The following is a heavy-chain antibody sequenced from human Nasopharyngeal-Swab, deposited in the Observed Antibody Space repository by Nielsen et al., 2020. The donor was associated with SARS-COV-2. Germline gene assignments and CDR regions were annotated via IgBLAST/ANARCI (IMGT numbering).Heavy chain of an antibody. CDR2: IKQDGTEK. V-gene: IGHV3-7*01. Sequence: GESLKISCEVSGFSVSYNYMSWVRQAPGKGLEWVANIKQDGTEKDYVDSVKGRFTISRDNAKSSLYLQMNILRVEDTAIYYCARAEGGGYSYGFDNWFDPWGQGTQVIVSS. CDR3: ARAEGGGYSYGFDNWFDP. CDR1: GFSVSYNY. D-gene: IGHD5-18*01. J-gene: IGHJ5*02.